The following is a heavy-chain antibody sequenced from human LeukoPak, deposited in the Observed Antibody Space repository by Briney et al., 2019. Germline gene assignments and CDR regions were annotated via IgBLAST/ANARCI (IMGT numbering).Heavy chain of an antibody. CDR3: ARESAIVRVPFDN. J-gene: IGHJ4*02. Sequence: PGGSLRLSCRVSGFTFNKYWMHWVRQAPGKGLVWVPRINTDGSATNYADFVKGRITISRDNARNTLYLQMNGLRVEDTARYYCARESAIVRVPFDNWGQGTLVTVSS. D-gene: IGHD2/OR15-2a*01. CDR1: GFTFNKYW. CDR2: INTDGSAT. V-gene: IGHV3-74*01.